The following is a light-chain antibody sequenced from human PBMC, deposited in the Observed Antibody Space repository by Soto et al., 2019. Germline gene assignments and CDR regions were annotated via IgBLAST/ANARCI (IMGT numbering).Light chain of an antibody. CDR3: QQYGSSVLT. CDR1: QSVSSSY. V-gene: IGKV3-20*01. CDR2: GAS. J-gene: IGKJ4*01. Sequence: EIVLTQSPGTLSLSPGERATLSCRASQSVSSSYLAWYQQKHGQAPRLLIYGASSRATGIPDRFSGSGSGTDLTLTISRLEPEDFEVYYCQQYGSSVLTFGGGTKVDIK.